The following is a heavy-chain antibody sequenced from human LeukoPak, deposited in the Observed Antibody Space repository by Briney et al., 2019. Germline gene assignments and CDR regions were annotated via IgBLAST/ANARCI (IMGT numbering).Heavy chain of an antibody. J-gene: IGHJ4*02. CDR3: ARALNYDYVWGSYRSNINFDY. CDR2: INHSGST. V-gene: IGHV4-34*01. Sequence: SETLSLTCAVYGGSFSGYYWSRIRQPPGKGLEWIGEINHSGSTNYNPSLKSRVTISVDTSKNQFSLKLSSVTAADTAVYYCARALNYDYVWGSYRSNINFDYWGQGTLVTVSS. CDR1: GGSFSGYY. D-gene: IGHD3-16*02.